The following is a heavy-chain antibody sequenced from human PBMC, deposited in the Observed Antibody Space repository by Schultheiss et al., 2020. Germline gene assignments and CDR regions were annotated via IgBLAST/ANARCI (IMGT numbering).Heavy chain of an antibody. CDR1: GFTFSSYW. Sequence: GGSLRLSCAASGFTFSSYWMHWVRQAPGKGLVWVSRINSDGSSTSYADSVKGRFTISRDNSKNALYLQMNSLRAEDTAVYYCAKLGYSSGWQRGGFDYWGQGTLVTVPA. D-gene: IGHD6-19*01. V-gene: IGHV3-74*01. CDR2: INSDGSST. CDR3: AKLGYSSGWQRGGFDY. J-gene: IGHJ4*02.